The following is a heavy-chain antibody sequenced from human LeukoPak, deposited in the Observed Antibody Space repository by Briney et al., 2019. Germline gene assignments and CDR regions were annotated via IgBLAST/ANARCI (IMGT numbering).Heavy chain of an antibody. J-gene: IGHJ4*02. CDR2: IHHSGST. Sequence: PSGTLSLTCAGSGGSISSGSWWGWIRQPPGKGLEWIGEIHHSGSTNYNPSLKSRVTLSVDKSKNQLSLRLTSVTAADTAVYYCASGGDYRFDYWGQGTLVTVSS. D-gene: IGHD4-17*01. CDR3: ASGGDYRFDY. CDR1: GGSISSGSW. V-gene: IGHV4-4*02.